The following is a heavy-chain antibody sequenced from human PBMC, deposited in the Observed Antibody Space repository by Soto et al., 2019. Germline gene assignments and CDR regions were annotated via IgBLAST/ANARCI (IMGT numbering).Heavy chain of an antibody. D-gene: IGHD3-3*01. CDR1: GFSLSTSGMC. V-gene: IGHV2-70*01. CDR3: ARIPRFEGPLGYYYYGMDV. CDR2: IDWDDDK. Sequence: SGPTLVNPTQTLTLTCTFSGFSLSTSGMCVSWIRQPPGKALEWLALIDWDDDKYYSTSLKTRLTISKDTSKNQVVLTMTNMDPVDTATYYCARIPRFEGPLGYYYYGMDVWGQGTTVTVSS. J-gene: IGHJ6*02.